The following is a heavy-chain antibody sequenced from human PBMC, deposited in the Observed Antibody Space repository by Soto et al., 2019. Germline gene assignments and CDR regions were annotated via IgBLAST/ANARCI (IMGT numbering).Heavy chain of an antibody. CDR3: ARALGLSYGDYGGYYYYYMDV. D-gene: IGHD4-17*01. CDR2: IYSGGST. Sequence: GGSLRLSCAASGFTVSSNYMSWVRQAPGKGLEWVSVIYSGGSTYYADSVKGRFTISRHNSKNTLYLQMNSLRAEDTAVYYCARALGLSYGDYGGYYYYYMDVWGKGTTVTVSS. V-gene: IGHV3-53*04. CDR1: GFTVSSNY. J-gene: IGHJ6*03.